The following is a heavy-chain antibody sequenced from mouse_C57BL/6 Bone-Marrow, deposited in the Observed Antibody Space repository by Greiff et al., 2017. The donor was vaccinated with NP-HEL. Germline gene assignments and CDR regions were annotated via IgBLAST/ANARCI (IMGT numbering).Heavy chain of an antibody. CDR2: IDPANGNT. CDR1: GFNIKNTY. V-gene: IGHV14-3*01. J-gene: IGHJ1*03. Sequence: DVKLVESVAELVRPGASVKLSCTASGFNIKNTYMHWVKQRPEQGLERIGRIDPANGNTKYAPKFQGKATITADTSSNTAYLQLSSLTSEDTAVYYCARGGYYAYWYFDVWGTGTTVTVSS. D-gene: IGHD2-3*01. CDR3: ARGGYYAYWYFDV.